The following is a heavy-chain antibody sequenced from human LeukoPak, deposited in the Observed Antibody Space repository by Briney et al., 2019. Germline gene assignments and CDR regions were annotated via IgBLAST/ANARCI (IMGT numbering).Heavy chain of an antibody. V-gene: IGHV1-69*13. CDR3: ARTSKSYVSSGYYYAPLDY. CDR2: IIPIFGTT. CDR1: GGTFSSYA. J-gene: IGHJ4*02. D-gene: IGHD3-22*01. Sequence: SVKVSCKASGGTFSSYAISWVRQAPGQGLEWMGGIIPIFGTTNYAQKFQGRVTITADESTSTAYMELSSLRSEDTAVYYCARTSKSYVSSGYYYAPLDYWGQGTLVTVSS.